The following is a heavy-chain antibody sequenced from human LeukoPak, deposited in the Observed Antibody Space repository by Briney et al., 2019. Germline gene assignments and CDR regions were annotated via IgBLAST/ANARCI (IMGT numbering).Heavy chain of an antibody. CDR1: GGSISSYY. V-gene: IGHV4-59*06. D-gene: IGHD3-22*01. CDR2: IYYSGST. CDR3: ARVLDSSGYYVRGSRDWFDP. Sequence: PSETLSLTCTVSGGSISSYYWSWIRQHPGKGLEWIGYIYYSGSTYYNPSLKSRVTISVDTSKNQFSLKLSSVTAADTAVCYCARVLDSSGYYVRGSRDWFDPWGQGTLVTVSS. J-gene: IGHJ5*02.